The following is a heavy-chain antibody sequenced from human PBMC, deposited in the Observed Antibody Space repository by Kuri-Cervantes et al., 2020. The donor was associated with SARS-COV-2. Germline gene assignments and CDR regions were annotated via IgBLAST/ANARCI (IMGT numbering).Heavy chain of an antibody. D-gene: IGHD3-3*01. CDR1: GFTFSSYA. CDR3: AKLASPFLEWLFFRTSDAFDI. V-gene: IGHV3-30-3*02. Sequence: GESLKISCAASGFTFSSYAMHWVRQAPGKGLEWVAVISYDGSNKYYADSVKGRFTISRDNSKNTLYLQMNSLRAEDTAVYYCAKLASPFLEWLFFRTSDAFDIWGQGTMVTVSS. J-gene: IGHJ3*02. CDR2: ISYDGSNK.